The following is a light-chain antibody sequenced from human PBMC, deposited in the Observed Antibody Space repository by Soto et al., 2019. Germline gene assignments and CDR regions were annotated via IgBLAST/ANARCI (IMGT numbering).Light chain of an antibody. CDR2: AAS. CDR3: QQSYSTLIT. V-gene: IGKV1-39*01. Sequence: DIQVTNSAAALSASVGDRVTITCRASQSISSWLAWYQQKPWKAPKLLIYAASSLQSGVPSRFSGSGSGTDFTLTISSLQPEDFATYYCQQSYSTLITFGQGTRLEIK. CDR1: QSISSW. J-gene: IGKJ5*01.